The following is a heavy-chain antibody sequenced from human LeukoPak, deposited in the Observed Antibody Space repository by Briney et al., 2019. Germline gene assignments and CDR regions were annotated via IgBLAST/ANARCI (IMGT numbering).Heavy chain of an antibody. D-gene: IGHD6-13*01. CDR1: GFTFSSYW. V-gene: IGHV3-7*01. CDR3: ARELTPPYSSSWYVFDY. Sequence: GGSLRLSCAASGFTFSSYWKSWVRQAPGKGLEWVANIKQDGSEKYYVDSVKGRFTISRDNAKNSLYLQMNSLRAEDTAVYYCARELTPPYSSSWYVFDYWGQGTLVTVSS. J-gene: IGHJ4*02. CDR2: IKQDGSEK.